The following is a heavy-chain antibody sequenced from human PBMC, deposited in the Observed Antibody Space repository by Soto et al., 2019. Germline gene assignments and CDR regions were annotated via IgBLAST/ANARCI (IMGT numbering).Heavy chain of an antibody. CDR3: ARGNIAAAGTGAYYYMDV. J-gene: IGHJ6*03. CDR1: GGSFSGYY. D-gene: IGHD6-13*01. CDR2: INHSGST. V-gene: IGHV4-34*01. Sequence: SETLSLTCAVYGGSFSGYYWSWIRQPPGKGLEWIGEINHSGSTNYNPSLKSRVTISVDTSKNQFSLKLSSVTAADTAVYYCARGNIAAAGTGAYYYMDVWGKGTTVTVSS.